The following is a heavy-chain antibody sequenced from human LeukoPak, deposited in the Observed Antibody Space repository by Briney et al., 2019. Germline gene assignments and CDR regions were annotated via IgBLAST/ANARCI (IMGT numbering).Heavy chain of an antibody. J-gene: IGHJ6*03. CDR1: GYTFTSYS. V-gene: IGHV1-18*04. CDR3: ARGRYCNSNSCYKVYYYYMDV. Sequence: ASVKVSCKTSGYTFTSYSISWVRQAPGQGLEWVGWISTYNGNTNYAQKFQGRVTMTTDTSTSTAYMELRSLRSDDTAVYYCARGRYCNSNSCYKVYYYYMDVWGKGTTVTVSS. D-gene: IGHD2-2*02. CDR2: ISTYNGNT.